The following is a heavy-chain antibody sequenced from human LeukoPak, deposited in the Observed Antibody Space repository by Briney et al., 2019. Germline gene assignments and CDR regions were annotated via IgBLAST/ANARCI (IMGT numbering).Heavy chain of an antibody. Sequence: PGGSLRLSCAASGFTFSNYAMSWVRQAPGKGLEWVSSISGSGGTTYYADSVKGRFTISRDNSKNTLYLQMNSLRAEDTAVHYCAKFVGDCLWGSYRSYFDSWAQGTLVTVSP. CDR2: ISGSGGTT. CDR1: GFTFSNYA. D-gene: IGHD3-16*02. J-gene: IGHJ4*02. V-gene: IGHV3-23*01. CDR3: AKFVGDCLWGSYRSYFDS.